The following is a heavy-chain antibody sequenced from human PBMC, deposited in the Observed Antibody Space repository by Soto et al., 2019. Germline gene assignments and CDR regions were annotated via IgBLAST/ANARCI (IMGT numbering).Heavy chain of an antibody. Sequence: SETLSLTCTVSGGSISSYYWSWIRQPPGKGLEWIGYIYYSGSTNYNPSLKSRVTISVDTSKNQFSLKLSSVTAADTAVYYCARGGVVITSLPFDYWGQGTLVTVSS. CDR1: GGSISSYY. CDR3: ARGGVVITSLPFDY. V-gene: IGHV4-59*08. J-gene: IGHJ4*02. CDR2: IYYSGST. D-gene: IGHD3-3*01.